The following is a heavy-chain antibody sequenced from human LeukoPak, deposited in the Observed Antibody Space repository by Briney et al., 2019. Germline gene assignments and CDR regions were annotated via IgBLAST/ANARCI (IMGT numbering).Heavy chain of an antibody. V-gene: IGHV3-74*01. CDR1: GFTFSSYW. CDR2: INSDGSST. J-gene: IGHJ6*03. Sequence: PGGSLRLSCAASGFTFSSYWMHWVRQAPGKGLVWVSRINSDGSSTSYADSVKGRSTISRDNAKNTLYLQMNSLRAEDTAVYYCARTAHYYDSSGYNYYYYYYMDVWGKGTTVTVSS. D-gene: IGHD3-22*01. CDR3: ARTAHYYDSSGYNYYYYYYMDV.